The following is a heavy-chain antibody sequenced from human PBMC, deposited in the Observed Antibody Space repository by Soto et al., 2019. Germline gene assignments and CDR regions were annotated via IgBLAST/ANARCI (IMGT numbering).Heavy chain of an antibody. CDR1: GFTFSSYA. Sequence: QVQLVESGGGVVQPGRSLRLSCATSGFTFSSYAVHWVRQAPGIGLEWVAVISYDGSNKNYADSVKGRFTISRDNSKNTVDLQMNSLRAEDTSVYYCARDGVGVVPAAIRFDYWGQGTLVTVSS. CDR3: ARDGVGVVPAAIRFDY. CDR2: ISYDGSNK. J-gene: IGHJ4*02. D-gene: IGHD2-2*01. V-gene: IGHV3-30-3*01.